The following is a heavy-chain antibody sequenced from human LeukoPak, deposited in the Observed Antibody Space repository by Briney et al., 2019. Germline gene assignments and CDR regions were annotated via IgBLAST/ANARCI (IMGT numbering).Heavy chain of an antibody. CDR1: GFTFDDYA. Sequence: GGSLRLSCAASGFTFDDYAMHWVRQAPGKGLEWVSLISGDGGSTYYADSVKGRFTISRDNGKNSLYLQMNSLRTEDTALYYCAKDIGILTGKIPDYWGQGTLVTVSS. D-gene: IGHD3-9*01. V-gene: IGHV3-43*02. J-gene: IGHJ4*02. CDR3: AKDIGILTGKIPDY. CDR2: ISGDGGST.